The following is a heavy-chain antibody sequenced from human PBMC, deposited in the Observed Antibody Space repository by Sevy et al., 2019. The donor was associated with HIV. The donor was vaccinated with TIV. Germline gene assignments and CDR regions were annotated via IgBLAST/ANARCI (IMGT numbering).Heavy chain of an antibody. D-gene: IGHD3-3*01. J-gene: IGHJ6*02. CDR1: GYTFTGYY. CDR3: ARDSKRITIFGVVIIGYYYYGMDV. V-gene: IGHV1-2*02. CDR2: INPNSGGT. Sequence: ASVKVSCKASGYTFTGYYMHWVRQAPGQGLEWMVWINPNSGGTNYAQKFQGRVTMTRDTSISTAYMELSRLRSDDTAVYYCARDSKRITIFGVVIIGYYYYGMDVWGQGTTVTVSS.